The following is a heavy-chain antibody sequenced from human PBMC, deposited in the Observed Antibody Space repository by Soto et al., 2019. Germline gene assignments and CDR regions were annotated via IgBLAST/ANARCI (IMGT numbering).Heavy chain of an antibody. V-gene: IGHV3-9*01. Sequence: GGSLRLSCAASGFTFDDYAMHWVRQAPGKGLEWVSGISWNSGSIGYADSVKGRFTISRDNAKNSLYLQMNSLRAEDTALYYCAKDQEDIVATAFGKNYMDVWGKGTTVTVSS. CDR1: GFTFDDYA. CDR3: AKDQEDIVATAFGKNYMDV. J-gene: IGHJ6*03. D-gene: IGHD5-12*01. CDR2: ISWNSGSI.